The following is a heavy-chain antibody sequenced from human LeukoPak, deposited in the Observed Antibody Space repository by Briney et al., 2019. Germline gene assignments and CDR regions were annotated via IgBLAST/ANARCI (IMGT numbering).Heavy chain of an antibody. V-gene: IGHV4-34*01. CDR3: AREGVVVLKGAIDI. CDR2: INHSGST. Sequence: PSETLSLTCAVYGGSFSGYYWSWIRQPPGKGLEWIGEINHSGSTNYNPSLKSRVTISVDTSKNQFSLKLSSVTAADTAVYYCAREGVVVLKGAIDIWGQGTMVTVSS. CDR1: GGSFSGYY. J-gene: IGHJ3*02. D-gene: IGHD3-22*01.